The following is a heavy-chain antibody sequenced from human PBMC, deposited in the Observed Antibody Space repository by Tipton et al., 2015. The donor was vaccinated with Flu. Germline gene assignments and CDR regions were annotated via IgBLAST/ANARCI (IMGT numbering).Heavy chain of an antibody. CDR3: VKGGPPTNHIFDY. Sequence: SLRLSCAAPGFTLSNYIMSWVRQAPGRGLEWVSAITVNDGRTWYTDSVKGRFTVSGDTSKSTLYLQMNSLRDDDTAVYYCVKGGPPTNHIFDYWGQGTLVTVSS. V-gene: IGHV3-23*01. CDR1: GFTLSNYI. D-gene: IGHD1-14*01. J-gene: IGHJ4*02. CDR2: ITVNDGRT.